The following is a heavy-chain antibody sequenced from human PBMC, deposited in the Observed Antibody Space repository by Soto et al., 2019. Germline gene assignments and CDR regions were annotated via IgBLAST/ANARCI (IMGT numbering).Heavy chain of an antibody. CDR3: AKDLDYGDNGYYFDY. Sequence: PGGSLRLSCAASGFTFSTYGMSWVRQAPGKGLQWVSVISGSGDSTYYADSVKGRFTISRDNSKHTLFLKMYNLRVEDTAVYYCAKDLDYGDNGYYFDYWGQGTQVTVSS. D-gene: IGHD4-17*01. CDR1: GFTFSTYG. V-gene: IGHV3-23*01. J-gene: IGHJ4*02. CDR2: ISGSGDST.